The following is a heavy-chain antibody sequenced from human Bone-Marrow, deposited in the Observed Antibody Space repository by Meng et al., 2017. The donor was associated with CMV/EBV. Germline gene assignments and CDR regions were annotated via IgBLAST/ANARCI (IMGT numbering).Heavy chain of an antibody. CDR1: GYTFTSYG. D-gene: IGHD2-2*01. V-gene: IGHV1-18*01. Sequence: ASVKVSCKASGYTFTSYGISWARQAPGQGLEWMGWISAYNGNTNYAQKLQGRVTMTTDTSTSTAYMELRSLRSDDTAVYYCAREGYCSSTSCSFDYWGQGTLVTVSS. CDR3: AREGYCSSTSCSFDY. J-gene: IGHJ4*02. CDR2: ISAYNGNT.